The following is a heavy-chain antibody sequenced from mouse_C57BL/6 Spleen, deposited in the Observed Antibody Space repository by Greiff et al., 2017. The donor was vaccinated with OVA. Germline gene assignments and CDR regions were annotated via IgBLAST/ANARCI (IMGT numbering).Heavy chain of an antibody. CDR1: GYTFTSYW. CDR3: AISYYDYGNGYAMGC. J-gene: IGHJ4*01. CDR2: IDPSDSYT. Sequence: QVQLQQPGAELVMPGASVKLSCKASGYTFTSYWMHWVKQRPGQGLEWIGEIDPSDSYTKYNPKFKGKATLTADNSSSTAYMQLSSLTSEDSAIYYCAISYYDYGNGYAMGCWGTGTSVTVSS. D-gene: IGHD2-4*01. V-gene: IGHV1-69*01.